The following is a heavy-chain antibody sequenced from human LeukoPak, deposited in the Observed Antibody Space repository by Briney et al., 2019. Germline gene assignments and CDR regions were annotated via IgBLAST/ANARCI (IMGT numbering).Heavy chain of an antibody. Sequence: ASVKVSCKASGYTFTGYYMHWVRQAPGQGLEWMGWINPNSGGTNYAQKFQGRVTMTRDTSISTAYMGVSSLRPDDTAVYFCARGLYGSGTSGYFFYMDVWGKGTTVTISS. V-gene: IGHV1-2*02. CDR2: INPNSGGT. CDR1: GYTFTGYY. D-gene: IGHD3-10*01. J-gene: IGHJ6*03. CDR3: ARGLYGSGTSGYFFYMDV.